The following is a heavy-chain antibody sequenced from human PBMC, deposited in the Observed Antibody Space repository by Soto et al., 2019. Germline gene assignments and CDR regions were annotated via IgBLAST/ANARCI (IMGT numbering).Heavy chain of an antibody. CDR3: ARDRYDFWSGYPEAV. Sequence: ASVKVSCKASGGTFSSYAISWVRQAPGQGLEWMGGIIPIFGTANYAQKFQGRVTITADESTSTAYMELSSLRSEDTAVYYCARDRYDFWSGYPEAVWGQGTTDIGSS. J-gene: IGHJ6*02. V-gene: IGHV1-69*13. CDR2: IIPIFGTA. D-gene: IGHD3-3*01. CDR1: GGTFSSYA.